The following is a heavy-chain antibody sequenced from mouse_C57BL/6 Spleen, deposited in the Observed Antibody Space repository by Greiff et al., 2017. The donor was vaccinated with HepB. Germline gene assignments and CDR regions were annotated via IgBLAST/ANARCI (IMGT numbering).Heavy chain of an antibody. V-gene: IGHV5-17*01. D-gene: IGHD2-2*01. Sequence: EVKLVESGGGLVKPGGSLKLSCAASGFTFSDYGMHWVRQAPEKGLEWVAYISSGSSTIYYADTVKGRFIISRDNAKNTLFLQMTSLRSEDTAMYYCARGGMVTYFDYWGQGTTLTVSS. CDR3: ARGGMVTYFDY. J-gene: IGHJ2*01. CDR1: GFTFSDYG. CDR2: ISSGSSTI.